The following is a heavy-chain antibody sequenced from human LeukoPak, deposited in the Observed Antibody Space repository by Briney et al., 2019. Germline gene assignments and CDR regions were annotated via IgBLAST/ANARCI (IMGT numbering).Heavy chain of an antibody. Sequence: GGSLRLSCAASGFTFNCAWMSWVRQVPGKGLEWVGQTVSEIDGGTTDYAAPVKGRFTISRDDSKSTLYLQMNSLKIEDTAVYYCTTDEDWNYARKDVWGQGATVIVSS. J-gene: IGHJ6*02. V-gene: IGHV3-15*04. CDR1: GFTFNCAW. D-gene: IGHD1-7*01. CDR2: TVSEIDGGTT. CDR3: TTDEDWNYARKDV.